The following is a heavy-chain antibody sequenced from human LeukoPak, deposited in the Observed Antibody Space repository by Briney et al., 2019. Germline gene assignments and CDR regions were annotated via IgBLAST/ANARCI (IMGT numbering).Heavy chain of an antibody. CDR1: GDFISSSNYY. Sequence: PSENLSLTRTVSGDFISSSNYYWGWIRQPPGKGLDWIGNIYYTGKTYYNPSLYGRVTISTDTSNNQFSLELSSVTAADTAVYYCVRLYYYDSSPPPLWGQGTLVIVSS. D-gene: IGHD3-22*01. V-gene: IGHV4-39*01. CDR3: VRLYYYDSSPPPL. J-gene: IGHJ4*02. CDR2: IYYTGKT.